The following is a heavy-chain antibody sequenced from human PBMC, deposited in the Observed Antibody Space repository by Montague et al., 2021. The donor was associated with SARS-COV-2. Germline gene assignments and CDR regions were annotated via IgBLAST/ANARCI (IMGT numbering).Heavy chain of an antibody. J-gene: IGHJ5*02. D-gene: IGHD3-3*01. CDR2: INHSGNT. V-gene: IGHV4-34*01. Sequence: SETLSLTCAVYGGSLSGYYWARIRQTPGKGLEWIGGINHSGNTNYNPSLKSRLTISVDTSKKQFSLKLSSVTTADTAVYYCARGADYDFWSGYLRYKWFDPWGLGTPATVSS. CDR1: GGSLSGYY. CDR3: ARGADYDFWSGYLRYKWFDP.